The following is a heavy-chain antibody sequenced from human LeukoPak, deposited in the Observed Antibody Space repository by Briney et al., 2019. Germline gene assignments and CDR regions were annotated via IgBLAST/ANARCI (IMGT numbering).Heavy chain of an antibody. D-gene: IGHD3-22*01. Sequence: SETLSLTCTVSGGSISSSSYYWGWIRQPPGKGLEWTGSIYYSGSTYYNPSLKSRVTISEDTSKNQFSLKLSSVTAADTAVYYCASNIYCYDSSGYPTPFDYWGQGTLVTVSS. CDR2: IYYSGST. J-gene: IGHJ4*02. CDR3: ASNIYCYDSSGYPTPFDY. CDR1: GGSISSSSYY. V-gene: IGHV4-39*01.